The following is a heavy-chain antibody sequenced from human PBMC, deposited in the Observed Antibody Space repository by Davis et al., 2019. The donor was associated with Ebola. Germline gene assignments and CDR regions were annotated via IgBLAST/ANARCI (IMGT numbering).Heavy chain of an antibody. J-gene: IGHJ4*02. V-gene: IGHV3-30*19. D-gene: IGHD2-15*01. Sequence: GESLKISCAASGFTFSSYGMHWVRQAPGKGLEWVAVISYDGSNKYYADSVKGRFTISRDNSKNTLYLQMNSLRAEDTAVYYCARDADIVVVVAAGYFDYWGQGTLVTVSS. CDR1: GFTFSSYG. CDR3: ARDADIVVVVAAGYFDY. CDR2: ISYDGSNK.